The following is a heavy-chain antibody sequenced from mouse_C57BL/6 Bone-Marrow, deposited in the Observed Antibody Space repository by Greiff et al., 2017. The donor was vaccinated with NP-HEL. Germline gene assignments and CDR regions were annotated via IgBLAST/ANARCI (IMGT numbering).Heavy chain of an antibody. CDR3: ARESRITTVVAIDY. CDR1: GYTFTSYW. D-gene: IGHD1-1*01. Sequence: VKLQQPGAELVMPGASVKLSCKASGYTFTSYWMHWVKQRPGQGLEWIGEIDPSDSYTNYNQKFKGKSTLTVDKSSSTAYMQLSSLTSEDSAVYYCARESRITTVVAIDYWGQGTTLTVSS. CDR2: IDPSDSYT. V-gene: IGHV1-69*01. J-gene: IGHJ2*01.